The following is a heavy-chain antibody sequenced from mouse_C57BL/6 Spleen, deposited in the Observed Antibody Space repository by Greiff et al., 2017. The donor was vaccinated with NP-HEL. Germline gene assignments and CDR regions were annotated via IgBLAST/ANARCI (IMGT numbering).Heavy chain of an antibody. J-gene: IGHJ1*03. CDR2: INPSNGGT. CDR3: ARRTVVATRYWYFDV. V-gene: IGHV1-53*01. D-gene: IGHD1-1*01. Sequence: QVQLQQPGTELVKPGASVKLSCKASGYTFTSYWMHWVKQRPGQGLEWIGNINPSNGGTNFNEKFKSKATLTVDKSSSTAYMQLSSLTSEDSAVYYCARRTVVATRYWYFDVWGTGTTVTVSS. CDR1: GYTFTSYW.